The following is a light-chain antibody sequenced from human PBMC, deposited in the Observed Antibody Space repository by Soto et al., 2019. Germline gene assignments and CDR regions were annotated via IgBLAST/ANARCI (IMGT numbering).Light chain of an antibody. CDR3: QQYNNWPRT. CDR1: QNVGSQ. Sequence: EIVLTQSPVSLSLSPGERATLSCRASQNVGSQLAWFQQKPGQAPRLLIYDASNRVTGIPARFSGSGSGTEFTLTISSLQSEDFAVYYCQQYNNWPRTFGQGTKVDIK. V-gene: IGKV3D-15*01. J-gene: IGKJ1*01. CDR2: DAS.